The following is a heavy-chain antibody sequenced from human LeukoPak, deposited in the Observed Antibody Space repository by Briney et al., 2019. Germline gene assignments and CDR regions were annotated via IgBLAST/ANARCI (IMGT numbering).Heavy chain of an antibody. D-gene: IGHD3-10*01. CDR3: TGDRGGFLYYFDY. CDR1: GFTVSSNY. V-gene: IGHV3-66*01. J-gene: IGHJ4*01. Sequence: GGSLRLSCAASGFTVSSNYMSWVRQAPGKGLEWVSVIYSGDTTYYADSVKGRFTISRDNSKNTLYLQLSSLRAEDTAVYYCTGDRGGFLYYFDYWGHGTLVTVSS. CDR2: IYSGDTT.